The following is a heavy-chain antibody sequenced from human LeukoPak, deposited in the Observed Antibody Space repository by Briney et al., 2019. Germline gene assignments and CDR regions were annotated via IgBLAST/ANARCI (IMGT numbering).Heavy chain of an antibody. Sequence: ASVKVSCKASGYTFTGYYMHWVRQAPGQGLEWMGWINPNSGGTNYAQKFQGRVTMTRDTSISTAYMELSRLRSDDTAVYYCARDVGVYCSSTSCSDHWGQGTLVTVSS. V-gene: IGHV1-2*02. D-gene: IGHD2-2*01. CDR2: INPNSGGT. CDR3: ARDVGVYCSSTSCSDH. J-gene: IGHJ4*02. CDR1: GYTFTGYY.